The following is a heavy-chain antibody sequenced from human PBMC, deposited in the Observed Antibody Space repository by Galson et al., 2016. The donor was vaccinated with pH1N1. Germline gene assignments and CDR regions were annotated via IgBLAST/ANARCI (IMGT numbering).Heavy chain of an antibody. CDR3: ARGFHSFDI. CDR2: SRNKAKSYTT. J-gene: IGHJ3*02. CDR1: GFTFSDYY. V-gene: IGHV3-72*01. Sequence: SLRLSCAASGFTFSDYYMDWVRQAPGKGLEWAGRSRNKAKSYTTEYAASVQGRFTISRDESKNSLYLQMNSLKSEDTAIYYCARGFHSFDIWGQGTMVTVSS.